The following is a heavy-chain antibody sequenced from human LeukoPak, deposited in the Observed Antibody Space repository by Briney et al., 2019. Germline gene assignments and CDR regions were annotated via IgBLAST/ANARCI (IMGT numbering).Heavy chain of an antibody. J-gene: IGHJ4*02. Sequence: GGSLRLSCAASEFTFSYFWMHWFRQTPGMGLVWVSCINTDGSYSTYADSVKGRFTISRDNVRNTLYLQMNSLRAEDSAVYYCARDFDGPRASDYWGQGISVTVSS. D-gene: IGHD4-17*01. CDR3: ARDFDGPRASDY. V-gene: IGHV3-74*01. CDR2: INTDGSYS. CDR1: EFTFSYFW.